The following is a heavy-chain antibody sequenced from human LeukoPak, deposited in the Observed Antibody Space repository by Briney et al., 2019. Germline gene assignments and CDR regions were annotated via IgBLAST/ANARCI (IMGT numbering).Heavy chain of an antibody. V-gene: IGHV1-69*04. CDR2: IIPILGIV. D-gene: IGHD1-26*01. Sequence: ASVKVSCKASGGTFSSYAISWVRRAPGQGLEWMGRIIPILGIVNYAQKFQGRVTITADKSTSTAYMELSSLRSEDTAVYYCARHDPIVGTPDAFDIWGQGTMVTVSS. J-gene: IGHJ3*02. CDR3: ARHDPIVGTPDAFDI. CDR1: GGTFSSYA.